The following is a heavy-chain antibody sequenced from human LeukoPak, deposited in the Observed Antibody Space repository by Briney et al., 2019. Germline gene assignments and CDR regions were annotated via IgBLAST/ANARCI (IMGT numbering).Heavy chain of an antibody. CDR1: GGSIRRSSYY. V-gene: IGHV4-39*01. J-gene: IGHJ4*02. Sequence: PSETLSLTCIVSGGSIRRSSYYWGWIRQPPGKGLEWIGSIYYSGSTYYNPSLKSRVTISVDTSKNQFSLSLTSVTAADTAVYYCARLWDNNGWNFDYWGRGTLVTVSS. CDR3: ARLWDNNGWNFDY. CDR2: IYYSGST. D-gene: IGHD6-19*01.